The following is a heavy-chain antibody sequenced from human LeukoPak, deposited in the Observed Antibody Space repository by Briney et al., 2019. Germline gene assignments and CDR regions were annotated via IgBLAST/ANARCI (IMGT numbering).Heavy chain of an antibody. D-gene: IGHD4-17*01. CDR3: AREAQWYGDYDY. CDR2: INWNGGST. CDR1: GFTFDDYG. V-gene: IGHV3-20*04. Sequence: GGSLRLSCAASGFTFDDYGMSWVRQAPGKGLEWVSGINWNGGSTSYADSVKGRFTISRDNAKNTLHLQMNSLRAEDTAVYYCAREAQWYGDYDYWGQGTLVTVSS. J-gene: IGHJ4*02.